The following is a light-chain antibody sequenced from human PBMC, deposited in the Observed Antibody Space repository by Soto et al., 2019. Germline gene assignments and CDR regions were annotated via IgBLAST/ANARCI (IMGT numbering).Light chain of an antibody. CDR3: QQYGGSTRT. J-gene: IGKJ1*01. Sequence: RVITQSPATLSVSPWEGATLSFRASQSVSSKLAWYQQKPGQAPRPIIHGASSRATGVPDRITGSGSGTDFTLSISRLEPEDFAVYYCQQYGGSTRTFGQGTKVDIK. CDR2: GAS. CDR1: QSVSSK. V-gene: IGKV3-20*01.